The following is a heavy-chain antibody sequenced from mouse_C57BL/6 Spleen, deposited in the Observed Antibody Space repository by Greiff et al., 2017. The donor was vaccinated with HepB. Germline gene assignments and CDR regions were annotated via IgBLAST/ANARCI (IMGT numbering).Heavy chain of an antibody. Sequence: EVQLKQSGPELVKPGASVKIPCKASGYTFTDYNMDWVKQSHGKSLEWIGDINPNNGGTIYNQKFKGKATLTVDKSSSTAYMELRSLTSEDTAVYYCARRFYYYGSSYFDYWGQGTTLTVSS. CDR3: ARRFYYYGSSYFDY. J-gene: IGHJ2*01. V-gene: IGHV1-18*01. CDR1: GYTFTDYN. D-gene: IGHD1-1*01. CDR2: INPNNGGT.